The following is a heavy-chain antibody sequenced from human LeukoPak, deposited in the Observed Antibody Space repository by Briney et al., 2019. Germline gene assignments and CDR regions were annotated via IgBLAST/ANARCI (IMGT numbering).Heavy chain of an antibody. CDR1: GFTVSSNY. Sequence: GGSLRLSCAASGFTVSSNYMTWVRQAPGKGLEWVGFIRSKAYGGTTEYAASVKGRFTISRDDSKSIAYLQMNSLKTEDTAVYYCTREEGTIDAFDIWGQGTMVTVSS. CDR2: IRSKAYGGTT. J-gene: IGHJ3*02. CDR3: TREEGTIDAFDI. V-gene: IGHV3-49*04. D-gene: IGHD2-2*01.